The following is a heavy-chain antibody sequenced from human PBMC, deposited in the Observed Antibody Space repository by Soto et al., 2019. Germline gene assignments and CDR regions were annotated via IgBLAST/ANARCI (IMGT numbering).Heavy chain of an antibody. D-gene: IGHD2-15*01. CDR1: GYTFTSYG. Sequence: ASVKVSCKASGYTFTSYGINWVRQAPGQGLEWMGWINPSDGNRNFAQKFEDRVTMTTATSTSTAYMELRSLRSDDTAVYYCARDLAASYYYYYYGMDVWGQGTTVTVSS. CDR2: INPSDGNR. CDR3: ARDLAASYYYYYYGMDV. J-gene: IGHJ6*02. V-gene: IGHV1-18*01.